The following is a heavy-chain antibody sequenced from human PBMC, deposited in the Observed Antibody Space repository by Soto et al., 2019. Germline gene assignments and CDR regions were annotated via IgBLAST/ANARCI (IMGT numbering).Heavy chain of an antibody. V-gene: IGHV3-48*01. CDR3: AREGSSGWNGLNWFDP. CDR1: GFTFSSYS. CDR2: ISSSSSTI. J-gene: IGHJ5*02. Sequence: EVQLVESGGGLVQPGGSLRLSCAASGFTFSSYSMYWVRQAPGKGLEWVSYISSSSSTIYYADSVKGRFTISRDNAKNSLYLQMNSLRAEDTAVYYCAREGSSGWNGLNWFDPWGQGTLVTVSS. D-gene: IGHD6-19*01.